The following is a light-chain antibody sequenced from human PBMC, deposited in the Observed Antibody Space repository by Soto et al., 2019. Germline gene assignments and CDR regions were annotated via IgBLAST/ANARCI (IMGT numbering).Light chain of an antibody. CDR3: GAWDSSLSAVV. CDR2: DND. V-gene: IGLV1-51*01. J-gene: IGLJ2*01. CDR1: SSNIGANF. Sequence: QSVLTQPPSVSAAPRQKVTISCSGSSSNIGANFVSWFQQLPGTAPKLLIYDNDLRPSGIPDRFSGSKSGTSATLGITGLQTGDEADYYCGAWDSSLSAVVFGGGTQLTVL.